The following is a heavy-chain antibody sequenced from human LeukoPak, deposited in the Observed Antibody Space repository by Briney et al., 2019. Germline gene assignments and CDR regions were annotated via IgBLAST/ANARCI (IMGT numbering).Heavy chain of an antibody. V-gene: IGHV3-23*01. J-gene: IGHJ4*02. D-gene: IGHD6-19*01. Sequence: GGSLRLSCAASGFTFSSYAMTWVRQAPGKGLEWVSSTSPSGSTTYYADSVKGRFTISRDNSKNTLYLQMNSLRAEDTAVYYCARRHSSGYSTDYWGQGTLVTVSS. CDR1: GFTFSSYA. CDR2: TSPSGSTT. CDR3: ARRHSSGYSTDY.